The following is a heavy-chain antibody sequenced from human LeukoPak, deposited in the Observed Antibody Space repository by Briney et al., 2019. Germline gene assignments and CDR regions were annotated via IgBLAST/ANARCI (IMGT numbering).Heavy chain of an antibody. D-gene: IGHD3-16*01. J-gene: IGHJ4*02. Sequence: GGALRLSCAASGFIFSSYGMNWVRQAPGKELEGVSYISSTSNYIYYADSVKGRFTISRDNAKNSLYLQMNSLRVEDTAVYYCARGSSGYVCDYWGQGTLVTVSS. CDR1: GFIFSSYG. V-gene: IGHV3-21*01. CDR2: ISSTSNYI. CDR3: ARGSSGYVCDY.